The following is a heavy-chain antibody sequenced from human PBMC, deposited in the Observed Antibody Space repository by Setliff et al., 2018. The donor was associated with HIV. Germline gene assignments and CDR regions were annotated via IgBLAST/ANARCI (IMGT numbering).Heavy chain of an antibody. CDR2: IYTSGNT. D-gene: IGHD3-22*01. J-gene: IGHJ4*02. CDR1: GGSISSHY. Sequence: SETLSLTCTVSGGSISSHYWSWIRQPAGKGLEWIGRIYTSGNTNYNPSLKSRVTMSVDTSKNQLSLKLSSVTAADTAVYYCAHYYYDTSGQPFDYWGQGTLVTAPQ. V-gene: IGHV4-4*07. CDR3: AHYYYDTSGQPFDY.